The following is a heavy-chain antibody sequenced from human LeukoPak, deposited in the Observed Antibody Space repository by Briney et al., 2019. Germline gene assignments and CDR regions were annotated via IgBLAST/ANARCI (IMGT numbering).Heavy chain of an antibody. CDR1: GFSLSDSH. V-gene: IGHV3-73*01. D-gene: IGHD2-2*01. CDR2: IRSRRDNYAT. Sequence: GGSLRLSCAASGFSLSDSHMHWVRQAPGKGLEWVGHIRSRRDNYATAYGVSVQGRFTISRDDSNNMAYLQMNSLTAGDTAVYYCSRQTVSCHDFWGQGTLVTVSS. CDR3: SRQTVSCHDF. J-gene: IGHJ4*02.